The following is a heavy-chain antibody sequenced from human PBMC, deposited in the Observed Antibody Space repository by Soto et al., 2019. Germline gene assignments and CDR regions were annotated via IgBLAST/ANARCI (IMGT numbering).Heavy chain of an antibody. V-gene: IGHV3-53*01. Sequence: PGVSLRLSCAASGFTVSSNYMSWVRQAPGKGLEWVSVIYSGGSTYYADSVKGRFTISRDNSKNTLYLQMNSLRAEDTAVYYCARVQTGYSSSSFDYWGQGTLVTVSS. CDR2: IYSGGST. J-gene: IGHJ4*02. CDR1: GFTVSSNY. CDR3: ARVQTGYSSSSFDY. D-gene: IGHD6-6*01.